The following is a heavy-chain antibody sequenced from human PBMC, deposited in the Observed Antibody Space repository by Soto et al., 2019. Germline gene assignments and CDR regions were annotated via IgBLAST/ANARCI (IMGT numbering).Heavy chain of an antibody. CDR3: AKFFVETGESSGWPWSFHY. D-gene: IGHD6-25*01. Sequence: EVQLLESGGGLVQPGGSLRLSCAASGFTFSNYAMSWVRQAPGKGLEWVSAISGGGCTTYYAGSVKGRFTISRDNSKNTLFLQMNSLRAEDTAVYYCAKFFVETGESSGWPWSFHYWGQGTLVTVSS. V-gene: IGHV3-23*01. J-gene: IGHJ4*02. CDR1: GFTFSNYA. CDR2: ISGGGCTT.